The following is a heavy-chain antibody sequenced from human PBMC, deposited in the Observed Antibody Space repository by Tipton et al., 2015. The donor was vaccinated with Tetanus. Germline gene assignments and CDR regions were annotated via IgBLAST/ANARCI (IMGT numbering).Heavy chain of an antibody. Sequence: QLVQSGGEVKKPGESLKISCKGSGYIFNNYWIGWVRQKPGKGLEWMGIIYPGDSDTRYSQSFQGQVTTSVDKSINTAFLQWSSLKASDTSMFYCARAHCTDGVCNFDFWGQGALVTVAS. V-gene: IGHV5-51*01. CDR1: GYIFNNYW. CDR3: ARAHCTDGVCNFDF. CDR2: IYPGDSDT. D-gene: IGHD2-8*01. J-gene: IGHJ4*02.